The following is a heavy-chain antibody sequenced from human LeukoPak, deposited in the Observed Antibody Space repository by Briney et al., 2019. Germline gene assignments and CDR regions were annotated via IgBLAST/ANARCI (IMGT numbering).Heavy chain of an antibody. D-gene: IGHD5-18*01. CDR2: INHSGST. CDR1: GESFSGYY. J-gene: IGHJ5*02. Sequence: SETLSLTCAVYGESFSGYYWSWIRQPPGKGLEWIGEINHSGSTNYNPSLKSRVTISVDTSKKQFSLKLSSVTAADTAVYYCARVGLGYRYDNWFDPWGQGTLVTVSS. CDR3: ARVGLGYRYDNWFDP. V-gene: IGHV4-34*01.